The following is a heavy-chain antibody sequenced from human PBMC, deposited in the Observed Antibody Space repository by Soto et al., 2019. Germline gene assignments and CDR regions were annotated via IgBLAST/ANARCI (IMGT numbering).Heavy chain of an antibody. Sequence: GGSLRLSCAASGFTFSGYWMHWVRQTPGKGLVWVSRVNLDGTITSYADSVKGRFTLSRDNAKNTLFLQMNSLRAEDTALYYCARRSMVSNALDIWGQGTMVTVSS. CDR3: ARRSMVSNALDI. CDR2: VNLDGTIT. V-gene: IGHV3-74*01. J-gene: IGHJ3*02. D-gene: IGHD3-10*01. CDR1: GFTFSGYW.